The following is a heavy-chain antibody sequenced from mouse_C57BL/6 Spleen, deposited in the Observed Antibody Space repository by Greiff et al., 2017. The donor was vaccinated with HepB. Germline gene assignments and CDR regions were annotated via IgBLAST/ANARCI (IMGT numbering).Heavy chain of an antibody. D-gene: IGHD1-1*01. CDR1: GFNIKDYY. V-gene: IGHV14-2*01. J-gene: IGHJ2*01. CDR2: IDPEDGET. CDR3: ARLPYFGSSSYYFDY. Sequence: EVQLQQSGAELVKPGASVKLSCTASGFNIKDYYMHWVKQRTEQGLEWIGRIDPEDGETKYATKFQGKATITADKSSNTAYLQLSSLTSEDTAVYYCARLPYFGSSSYYFDYWGQGTTLTVSS.